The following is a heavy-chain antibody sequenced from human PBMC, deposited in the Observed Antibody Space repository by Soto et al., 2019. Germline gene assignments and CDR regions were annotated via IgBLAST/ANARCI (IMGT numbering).Heavy chain of an antibody. Sequence: SETLSLTCAVSSGSISSSNWWSWVRQPPGKGLEWVGEIYHSGITNYNPSLKSRITISVDKSKNQFSLKLTSVTAADTAVYYCARAITLGGVIVPPFSWGQGTLVTVSS. V-gene: IGHV4-4*02. CDR3: ARAITLGGVIVPPFS. J-gene: IGHJ5*02. CDR1: SGSISSSNW. CDR2: IYHSGIT. D-gene: IGHD3-16*02.